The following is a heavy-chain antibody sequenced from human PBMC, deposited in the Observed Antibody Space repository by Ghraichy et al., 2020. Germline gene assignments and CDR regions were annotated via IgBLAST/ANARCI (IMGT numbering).Heavy chain of an antibody. CDR2: IYHSTGS. V-gene: IGHV4-4*02. CDR3: AGRGYCSGGSCLVS. D-gene: IGHD2-15*01. CDR1: GDSITSTYW. J-gene: IGHJ5*02. Sequence: SCAVSGDSITSTYWWTWVRQAPGKGLEWIGEIYHSTGSSYNPSLKSRVTISMDKSNNQFSLHLRSVIAADTALYYCAGRGYCSGGSCLVSWGQGTQVSVSS.